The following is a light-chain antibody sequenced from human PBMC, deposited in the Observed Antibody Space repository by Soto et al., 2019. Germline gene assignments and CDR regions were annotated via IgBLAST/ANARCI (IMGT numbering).Light chain of an antibody. CDR1: QSVSNFY. CDR2: DAS. V-gene: IGKV3-20*01. J-gene: IGKJ1*01. CDR3: QHYGSSRT. Sequence: DIVLTQAPGTLSLSPVERATLSCVASQSVSNFYLAWYQQNPGPAPRLLIYDASTRATGIPDRFSGSGSGTDFTLTISRLEPEDFAVYYCQHYGSSRTFGQGTKVDIK.